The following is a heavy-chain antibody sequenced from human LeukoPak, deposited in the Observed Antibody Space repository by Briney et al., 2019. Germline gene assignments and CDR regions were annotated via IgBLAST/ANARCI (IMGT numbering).Heavy chain of an antibody. V-gene: IGHV3-33*01. Sequence: GGSLRLSGAASGFTFSSYGMHWVRQAPGKGLEWVAVIWYDGSNKYYADSVKGRFTISRDNSKNTLYLQMNSLRAEDTAVYYCARGGRNSYYSDYWGQGTLVTVSS. CDR2: IWYDGSNK. D-gene: IGHD3-22*01. J-gene: IGHJ4*02. CDR1: GFTFSSYG. CDR3: ARGGRNSYYSDY.